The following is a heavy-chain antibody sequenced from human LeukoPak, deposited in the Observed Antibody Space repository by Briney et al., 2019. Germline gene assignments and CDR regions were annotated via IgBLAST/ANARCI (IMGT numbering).Heavy chain of an antibody. D-gene: IGHD2-15*01. CDR1: GGTFSSYA. CDR2: IIPIFGTA. CDR3: ARLKVCSGGSCYDDY. Sequence: ASVKVSCKASGGTFSSYAISWVRQAPAQGLEWMVGIIPIFGTANYAQKFQGRVTITADESTSTAYMELSSLRSEDTAVYYCARLKVCSGGSCYDDYWGQGTLVTVSS. J-gene: IGHJ4*02. V-gene: IGHV1-69*13.